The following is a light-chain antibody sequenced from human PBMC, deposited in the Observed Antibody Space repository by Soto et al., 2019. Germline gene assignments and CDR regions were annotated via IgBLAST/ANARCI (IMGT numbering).Light chain of an antibody. CDR2: DAS. CDR1: QSISSW. V-gene: IGKV1-5*01. Sequence: DIQMTQSPSTLSASVGDRVTITCRASQSISSWLAWYQQKPGKAPKLLIYDASSLESWVPSRFSGSGSGTVFTLTISNLQPDDFASYDCQQYNRYESFGRGTKVDIK. J-gene: IGKJ1*01. CDR3: QQYNRYES.